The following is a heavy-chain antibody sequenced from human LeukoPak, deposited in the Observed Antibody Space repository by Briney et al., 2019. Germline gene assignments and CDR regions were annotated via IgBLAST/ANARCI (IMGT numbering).Heavy chain of an antibody. J-gene: IGHJ4*02. CDR3: ARGRRPGHDSLYYFDY. CDR1: GYTFTSYD. D-gene: IGHD1-1*01. Sequence: ASVKVSCKASGYTFTSYDINWVRQATGQGLEWMGWMNPNSGNTGYAQKFQGRVAITRNTSISTAFMELSSLKSEDTAVYCCARGRRPGHDSLYYFDYWGQGTLVTVSS. CDR2: MNPNSGNT. V-gene: IGHV1-8*03.